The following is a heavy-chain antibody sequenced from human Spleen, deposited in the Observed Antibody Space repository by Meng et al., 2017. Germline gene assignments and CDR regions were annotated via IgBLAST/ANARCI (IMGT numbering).Heavy chain of an antibody. D-gene: IGHD6-19*01. CDR2: IYTSGST. J-gene: IGHJ5*02. CDR3: ARQIAVAGTFWFAP. V-gene: IGHV4-61*02. Sequence: SETLSLTCTVSGGSISSGSYYWSWIRQPAGKGLEWIGRIYTSGSTNYNPSLKSRVTISVDTSKNQFSLMLSSVTAADTAIYYCARQIAVAGTFWFAPWGQGTLVTVSS. CDR1: GGSISSGSYY.